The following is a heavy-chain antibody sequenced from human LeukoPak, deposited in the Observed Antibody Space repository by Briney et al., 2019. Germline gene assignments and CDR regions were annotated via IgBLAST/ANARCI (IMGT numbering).Heavy chain of an antibody. J-gene: IGHJ4*02. Sequence: SETLSLTCTVSGGSISSYYWSWIRQPPGRGLEWIGYIYYSGSTNYNPSLKSRVTISVDTSKNQFSLKLSSVTAADTAVYYCARDRDADYWGQGTLVTVSS. CDR2: IYYSGST. CDR3: ARDRDADY. D-gene: IGHD2-21*01. CDR1: GGSISSYY. V-gene: IGHV4-59*01.